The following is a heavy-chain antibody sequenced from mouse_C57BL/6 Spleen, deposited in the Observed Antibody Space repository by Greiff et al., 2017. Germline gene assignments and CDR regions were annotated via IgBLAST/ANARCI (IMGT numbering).Heavy chain of an antibody. D-gene: IGHD1-1*02. Sequence: EVKLMESEGGLVQPGSSMKLSCTASGFTFSDYYMAWVRQVPEKGLEWVANINYDGSSTYYLDSLKSRFIISRDNAKNILYLQMSSLKSEDTATYYCARGVGRTIYFDYWGQGTTLTVSS. CDR1: GFTFSDYY. V-gene: IGHV5-16*01. J-gene: IGHJ2*01. CDR3: ARGVGRTIYFDY. CDR2: INYDGSST.